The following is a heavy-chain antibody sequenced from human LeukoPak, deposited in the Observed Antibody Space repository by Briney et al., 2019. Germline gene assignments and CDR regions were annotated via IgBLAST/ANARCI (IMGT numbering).Heavy chain of an antibody. CDR3: GRGGSSWLYFFEY. D-gene: IGHD6-13*01. Sequence: GGSLRLSCAASGLTFSNYAMSWVRQAPGKGLEWVSGISDSGGSTHYADSVKGRFIISRDNSKNTLYLQMNSLRAEDTALYYCGRGGSSWLYFFEYWGQGTPVTVSS. CDR1: GLTFSNYA. V-gene: IGHV3-23*01. CDR2: ISDSGGST. J-gene: IGHJ4*02.